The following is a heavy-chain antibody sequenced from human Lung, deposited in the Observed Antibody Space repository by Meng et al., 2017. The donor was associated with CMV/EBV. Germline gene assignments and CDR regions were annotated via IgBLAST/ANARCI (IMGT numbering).Heavy chain of an antibody. J-gene: IGHJ4*02. CDR1: GFTFSSYV. CDR3: AKGTGAAIYYVDY. V-gene: IGHV3-23*01. CDR2: ISGSDSST. Sequence: GESLKISCAASGFTFSSYVMTWVRQAPGKGLEWVSSISGSDSSTNYADSVKGRFTISRDNSKNTLYVQMNSLTAEDTAVYYCAKGTGAAIYYVDYWGQGPLVXVSS. D-gene: IGHD3-9*01.